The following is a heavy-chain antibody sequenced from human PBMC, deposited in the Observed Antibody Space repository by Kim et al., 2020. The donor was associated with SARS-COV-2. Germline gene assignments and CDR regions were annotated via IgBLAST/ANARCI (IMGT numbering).Heavy chain of an antibody. V-gene: IGHV4-34*01. J-gene: IGHJ2*01. CDR1: GGSFSGFY. Sequence: SETLSLTCAVYGGSFSGFYWSWTRQPPGRGLEWIGEINHSGRTNYNPSLKSRVTISVDTSKNQFSLKLTSVTAADTAVYYCARRLSNTSGSGRHYCDLWG. CDR3: ARRLSNTSGSGRHYCDL. CDR2: INHSGRT. D-gene: IGHD3-10*01.